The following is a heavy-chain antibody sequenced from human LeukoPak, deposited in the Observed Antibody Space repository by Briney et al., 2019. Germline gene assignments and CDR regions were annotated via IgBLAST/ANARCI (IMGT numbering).Heavy chain of an antibody. CDR3: ASGGYSSSWTIFDY. J-gene: IGHJ4*02. Sequence: ASVKVSCKASGYTFTGYYMHWVRQAPGQGLEGMGWINPNSGGTNYAQKFQGRVTMTRDTSINTAYMELSRLRSDDTAVYYCASGGYSSSWTIFDYWGQGTLVTVSS. D-gene: IGHD6-13*01. V-gene: IGHV1-2*02. CDR2: INPNSGGT. CDR1: GYTFTGYY.